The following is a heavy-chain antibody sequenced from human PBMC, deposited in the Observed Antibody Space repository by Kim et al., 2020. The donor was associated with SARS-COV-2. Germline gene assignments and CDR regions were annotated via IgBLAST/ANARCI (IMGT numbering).Heavy chain of an antibody. Sequence: ASVKVSCKASGYSFTSYDINWVRQATGQGLEWLGWMNPNSGNTGYAGKFRGRVAMTREISTSTAYMELSSLTSEDTAVYYCTRHRSGHNDNWFDPWGQGTLVTVSS. V-gene: IGHV1-8*01. J-gene: IGHJ5*02. CDR3: TRHRSGHNDNWFDP. CDR1: GYSFTSYD. D-gene: IGHD6-19*01. CDR2: MNPNSGNT.